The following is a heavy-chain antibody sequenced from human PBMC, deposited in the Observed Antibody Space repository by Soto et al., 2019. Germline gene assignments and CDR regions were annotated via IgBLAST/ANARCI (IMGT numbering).Heavy chain of an antibody. CDR1: GFTFSSYG. V-gene: IGHV3-30*18. CDR3: AKDRGYDSSQGFDY. CDR2: ISYDGSNK. J-gene: IGHJ4*02. D-gene: IGHD3-22*01. Sequence: QVQLVESGGGVVQPGRSLRLSCAASGFTFSSYGMHWVRQAPGKGLEWVAVISYDGSNKYYVDSVKGRFTISRDNSKNTLYLQMNSLRAEDTAVYYCAKDRGYDSSQGFDYWGQGTLVTVSS.